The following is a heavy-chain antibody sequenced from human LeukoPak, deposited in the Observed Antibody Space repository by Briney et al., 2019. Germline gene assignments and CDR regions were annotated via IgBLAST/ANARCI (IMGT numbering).Heavy chain of an antibody. Sequence: PGGSLRLSCAASGFTFGPYTMNWVRQAPGKGLEWVSYISSSSSTIYYADSVKGRFTISRDNAKNSLYLQMNSLRAEDTAVYYCARVGYDYGSYGMDVWGQGTTVTVSS. CDR2: ISSSSSTI. V-gene: IGHV3-48*04. CDR3: ARVGYDYGSYGMDV. D-gene: IGHD4-17*01. J-gene: IGHJ6*02. CDR1: GFTFGPYT.